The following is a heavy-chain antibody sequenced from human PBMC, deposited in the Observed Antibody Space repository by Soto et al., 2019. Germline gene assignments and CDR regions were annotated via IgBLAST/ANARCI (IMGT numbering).Heavy chain of an antibody. CDR3: ATDPGIAVAEPRDAYDAFDI. CDR1: GGTFSSYT. Sequence: SVKVSCKASGGTFSSYTISWVRQAPGQGLEWMGRIIPILGIANYAQKFQGRVTVTADKSTSTAYMELSSLRAEDTAVYYCATDPGIAVAEPRDAYDAFDIWGQGTMVTVSS. CDR2: IIPILGIA. J-gene: IGHJ3*02. D-gene: IGHD6-19*01. V-gene: IGHV1-69*02.